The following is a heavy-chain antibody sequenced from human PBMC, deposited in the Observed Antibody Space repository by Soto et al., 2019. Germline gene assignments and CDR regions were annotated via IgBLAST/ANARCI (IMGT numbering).Heavy chain of an antibody. CDR1: GYTFTSYA. J-gene: IGHJ4*02. Sequence: QVQLVQSGAEEKKPGASVKVSCKASGYTFTSYAMHWVRQAPGQRLEWMGWINAGNGNTKYSQKFQVIVTITRDTSASTAYMELSSLRSEDTAVYYCARSIVVVTALDYWGQGTLVTVSS. V-gene: IGHV1-3*05. D-gene: IGHD2-21*02. CDR2: INAGNGNT. CDR3: ARSIVVVTALDY.